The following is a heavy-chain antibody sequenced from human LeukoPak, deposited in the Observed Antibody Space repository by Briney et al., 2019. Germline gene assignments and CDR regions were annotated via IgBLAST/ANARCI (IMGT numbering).Heavy chain of an antibody. CDR3: AREEIFGVVINY. D-gene: IGHD3-3*01. Sequence: GGSLRLSCAASGFTLRSYSINWVPEAPGKGREWGSYISNSSNTIYYADSVKGRFTISSDNTKTSLYLKMNRLKAEDTAVYDCAREEIFGVVINYWGQGTMVTVSS. CDR1: GFTLRSYS. CDR2: ISNSSNTI. V-gene: IGHV3-48*01. J-gene: IGHJ4*02.